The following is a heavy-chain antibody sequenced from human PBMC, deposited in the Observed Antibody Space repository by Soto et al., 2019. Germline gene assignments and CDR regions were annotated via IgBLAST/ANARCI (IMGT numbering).Heavy chain of an antibody. CDR3: TTGYDALGYCSSTSCPYYYYYYMDV. Sequence: EVQLVESGGGLVKPGGSLRLSCAASGFTFSNAWMSWVRQAPGKGLEWVGRIKSKTDGGTTDYAAPVKGRFTISRDDSKNTLYLQMNSLKTEDTAVYYCTTGYDALGYCSSTSCPYYYYYYMDVWGKGTTVTVSS. CDR2: IKSKTDGGTT. D-gene: IGHD2-2*01. CDR1: GFTFSNAW. V-gene: IGHV3-15*01. J-gene: IGHJ6*03.